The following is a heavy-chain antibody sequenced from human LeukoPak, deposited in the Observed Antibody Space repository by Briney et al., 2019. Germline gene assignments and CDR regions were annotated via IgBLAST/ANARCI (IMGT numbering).Heavy chain of an antibody. V-gene: IGHV1-3*01. J-gene: IGHJ3*02. D-gene: IGHD6-19*01. CDR3: TIGLAGDWDAFDI. Sequence: ASVKVSCKTSGYTFTTCAVHWVRQAPGQRLEWMGWIHADSGNTKYSQKLQGRVAIARDTSASTIYMELTSLRVEDTAVYFCTIGLAGDWDAFDIWGLGTMVTVSS. CDR2: IHADSGNT. CDR1: GYTFTTCA.